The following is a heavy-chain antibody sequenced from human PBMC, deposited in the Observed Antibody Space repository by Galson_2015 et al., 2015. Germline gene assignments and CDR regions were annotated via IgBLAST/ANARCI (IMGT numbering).Heavy chain of an antibody. Sequence: SLRLSCAASGFTFSSYGMHWVRQAPGKGLEWVAVISYDGSNKYYADSVKGRFTISRDNSKNTLYLQMNSLSAEDTAVYYCSRVFSPVRWLSVYYYYYGMDVWGQGTTVTVSS. V-gene: IGHV3-30*03. J-gene: IGHJ6*02. D-gene: IGHD3-22*01. CDR3: SRVFSPVRWLSVYYYYYGMDV. CDR1: GFTFSSYG. CDR2: ISYDGSNK.